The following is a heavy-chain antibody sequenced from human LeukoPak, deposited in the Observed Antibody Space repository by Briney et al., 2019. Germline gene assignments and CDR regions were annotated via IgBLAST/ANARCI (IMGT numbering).Heavy chain of an antibody. V-gene: IGHV3-33*08. J-gene: IGHJ4*02. Sequence: PGGSLRLSCAASGFTFSGSYMSWIRQAPGKGLEWVAVIWYDGSNKYYADSVKGRFTISRDNSKNTLYLQMNSLRAEDTAVYYCARDSLAVAGTIGYWGQGTLVTVSS. D-gene: IGHD6-19*01. CDR1: GFTFSGSY. CDR2: IWYDGSNK. CDR3: ARDSLAVAGTIGY.